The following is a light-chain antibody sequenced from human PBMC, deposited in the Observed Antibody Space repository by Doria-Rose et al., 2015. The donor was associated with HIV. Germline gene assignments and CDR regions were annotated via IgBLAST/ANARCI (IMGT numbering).Light chain of an antibody. Sequence: TQSPGTLSLSPGERATLSCRASQSFSSTYLAWYQQKPGQAPSILIYGGSTRATGIPDRFSASGSGTDFTLTINRLEPEDFALYYCHQYGTSWTFGQGTKVEI. CDR3: HQYGTSWT. J-gene: IGKJ1*01. V-gene: IGKV3-20*01. CDR1: QSFSSTY. CDR2: GGS.